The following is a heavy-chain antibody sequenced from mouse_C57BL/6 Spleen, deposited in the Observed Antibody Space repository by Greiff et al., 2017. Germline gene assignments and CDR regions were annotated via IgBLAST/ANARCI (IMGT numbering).Heavy chain of an antibody. V-gene: IGHV1-82*01. CDR2: IYPGDGDT. D-gene: IGHD1-1*01. J-gene: IGHJ4*01. Sequence: QVQLQQSGPELVKPGASVKISCKASGYAFSSSWMNWVKQRPGKGLEWIGRIYPGDGDTNYNGKFKGKATLTADKSSSTAYMQLSSLTSENSAVYFRARVGGGSSYGGAKDYWGKGTS. CDR3: ARVGGGSSYGGAKDY. CDR1: GYAFSSSW.